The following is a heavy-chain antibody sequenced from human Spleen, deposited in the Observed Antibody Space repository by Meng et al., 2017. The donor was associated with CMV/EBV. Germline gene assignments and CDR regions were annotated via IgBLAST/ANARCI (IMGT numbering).Heavy chain of an antibody. V-gene: IGHV3-30*19. J-gene: IGHJ4*02. D-gene: IGHD3-22*01. CDR2: ISYDGSNK. CDR1: GFAFKSHG. CDR3: ARDRGHYYDSSGYLGY. Sequence: GESLKISCEAFGFAFKSHGMHWVRQAPGKGLEWVAVISYDGSNKYYADSVKGRFTISRDNSKNTLYLQMNSLRAEDTAVYYCARDRGHYYDSSGYLGYWGQGTLVTVSS.